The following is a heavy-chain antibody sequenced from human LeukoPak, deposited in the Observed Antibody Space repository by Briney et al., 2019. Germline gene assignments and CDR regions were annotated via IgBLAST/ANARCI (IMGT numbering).Heavy chain of an antibody. V-gene: IGHV3-21*01. CDR2: ITSSSTYI. CDR1: GFTFSNYN. Sequence: GGSLRLSCAASGFTFSNYNMNWVRQAPGKGLEWVSSITSSSTYIYYADSVKGRFTISRDNAKNSVFLQMNSLRAEDTAVYYCAAVIDYWGQGTLVTVSS. J-gene: IGHJ4*02. CDR3: AAVIDY.